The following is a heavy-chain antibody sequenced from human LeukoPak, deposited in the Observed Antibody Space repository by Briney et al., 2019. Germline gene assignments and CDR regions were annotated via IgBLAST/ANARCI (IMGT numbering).Heavy chain of an antibody. CDR1: GYTFTGYY. D-gene: IGHD6-13*01. CDR2: INPNSGGT. V-gene: IGHV1-2*02. J-gene: IGHJ4*02. CDR3: ATLAWSPGYSSSWQPFDY. Sequence: ASVKVSCKASGYTFTGYYMHWVRQAPGQGLEWMGWINPNSGGTNYAQKFQGRVTMTRDTSISTAYMELSRLRSDDTAVYYCATLAWSPGYSSSWQPFDYWGQGTLVTVSS.